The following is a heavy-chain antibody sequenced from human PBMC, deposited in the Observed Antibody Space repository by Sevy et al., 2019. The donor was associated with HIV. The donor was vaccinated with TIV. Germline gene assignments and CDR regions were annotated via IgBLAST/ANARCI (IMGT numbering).Heavy chain of an antibody. Sequence: GGSLRLSCAASGFTFSNYAMTWVRQAPGKGLEWVSATSGTGGSTYYADSVKGRFTISRDNSKNSLYLQMNSLRAEDTAVYYCARANSGYEWGGFYFDYWGQGTLVTVSS. CDR3: ARANSGYEWGGFYFDY. CDR2: TSGTGGST. V-gene: IGHV3-23*01. D-gene: IGHD5-12*01. J-gene: IGHJ4*02. CDR1: GFTFSNYA.